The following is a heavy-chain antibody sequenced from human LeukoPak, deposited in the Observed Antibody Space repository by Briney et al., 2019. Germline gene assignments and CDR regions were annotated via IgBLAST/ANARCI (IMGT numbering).Heavy chain of an antibody. CDR3: ARRGMMNYYYYGMDV. CDR2: IYYSGSS. J-gene: IGHJ6*02. V-gene: IGHV4-39*01. CDR1: GGSISSTISY. D-gene: IGHD3-16*01. Sequence: PETLSLSCTVSGGSISSTISYWGWIRQPPGKGLEWLGSIYYSGSSYYKPSLKSGVTISVDTSKYQFSLKLSSVTAADTAVYYCARRGMMNYYYYGMDVWGQGTTVTVSS.